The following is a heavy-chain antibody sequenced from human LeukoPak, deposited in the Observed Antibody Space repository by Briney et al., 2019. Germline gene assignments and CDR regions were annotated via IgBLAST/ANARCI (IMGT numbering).Heavy chain of an antibody. V-gene: IGHV1-69*05. D-gene: IGHD1-1*01. CDR2: IIPIFGTA. Sequence: GASVKVSCKASGGTFSSYAISWVRQAPGQGLEWMGRIIPIFGTANYAQKFQGRVTITTDESTSTAYMELSSLRSEDTAVYYCARDRAELEPQWSNYYYYMDVWGKGTTVTVSS. CDR1: GGTFSSYA. CDR3: ARDRAELEPQWSNYYYYMDV. J-gene: IGHJ6*03.